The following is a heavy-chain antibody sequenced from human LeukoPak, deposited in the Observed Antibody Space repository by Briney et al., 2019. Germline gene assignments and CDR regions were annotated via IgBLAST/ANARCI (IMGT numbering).Heavy chain of an antibody. J-gene: IGHJ5*02. CDR3: ARDKHASSSLGSWFDP. CDR1: GFTFSTYW. V-gene: IGHV3-7*05. D-gene: IGHD3-22*01. Sequence: GGSLRLSCAASGFTFSTYWMSWVRQAPGKGLEWVANIKQDGSEKYYVDSVKGRFTISRDNAKNSPSLQLNSLRAEDAAVYYCARDKHASSSLGSWFDPWGQGTLVTVSS. CDR2: IKQDGSEK.